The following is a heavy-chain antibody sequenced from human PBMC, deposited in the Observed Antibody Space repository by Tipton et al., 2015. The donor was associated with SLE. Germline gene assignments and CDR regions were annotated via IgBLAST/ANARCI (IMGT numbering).Heavy chain of an antibody. J-gene: IGHJ6*02. Sequence: GSLRLSCAASGFTLSSYSMNWVRQAPGKGLEWVSYISSSSSTKYYADSVKGRFTISRDNAKNSLYLQMNSLRAEDTAVYYCARGIRGLGDYGMDVWGQGTTVTVSS. CDR3: ARGIRGLGDYGMDV. V-gene: IGHV3-48*01. CDR1: GFTLSSYS. D-gene: IGHD3-10*01. CDR2: ISSSSSTK.